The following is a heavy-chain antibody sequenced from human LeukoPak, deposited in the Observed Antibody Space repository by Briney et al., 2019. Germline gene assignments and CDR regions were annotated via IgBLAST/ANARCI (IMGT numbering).Heavy chain of an antibody. V-gene: IGHV3-7*01. CDR2: IKQDGSET. CDR3: ANGDGFDY. CDR1: GFTFSTYW. Sequence: GGSLRLSCATSGFTFSTYWMSWVRQAPGKGLEWVTNIKQDGSETYYADSVKGRFTIFRDNAKNSLYLQMDSLRVEDTAVYYCANGDGFDYWGQGTLVIVSS. D-gene: IGHD5-24*01. J-gene: IGHJ4*02.